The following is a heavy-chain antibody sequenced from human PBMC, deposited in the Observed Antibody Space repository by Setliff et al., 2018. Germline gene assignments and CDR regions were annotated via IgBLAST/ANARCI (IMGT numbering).Heavy chain of an antibody. CDR2: INHRGST. Sequence: SETLSLTCAVYGDSFSDYYWSWIRQPPGKGLEWVEEINHRGSTNYSPSLRSRVTMSVDTSKNQFSLILRSVTAADTAVYYCARGRMRGSCSGPSCTYDPFDIWGQGTPVTVSS. J-gene: IGHJ3*02. D-gene: IGHD2-2*01. CDR1: GDSFSDYY. V-gene: IGHV4-34*01. CDR3: ARGRMRGSCSGPSCTYDPFDI.